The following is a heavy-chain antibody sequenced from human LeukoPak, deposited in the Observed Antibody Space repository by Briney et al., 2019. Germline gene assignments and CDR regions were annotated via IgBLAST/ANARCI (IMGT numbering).Heavy chain of an antibody. CDR1: GFSFTSYA. J-gene: IGHJ4*02. CDR3: AKLPLITGTTG. V-gene: IGHV3-23*01. D-gene: IGHD1-7*01. CDR2: ISDSGGRT. Sequence: GGSLRLSCAASGFSFTSYAMNWVRQAPGKGLEWVSAISDSGGRTYYADSVRGRFTISRDNSKNTLYLQMNSLRAEDTAVYYCAKLPLITGTTGWGQGTLVTVSS.